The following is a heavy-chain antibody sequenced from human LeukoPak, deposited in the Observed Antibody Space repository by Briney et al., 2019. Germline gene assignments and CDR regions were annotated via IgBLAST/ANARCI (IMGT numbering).Heavy chain of an antibody. CDR1: GYTFTSYG. CDR3: ARDQNPYYYDSSGLLGY. D-gene: IGHD3-22*01. CDR2: ISAYTGNT. Sequence: EASVKVSCKASGYTFTSYGISWVRQAPGQGLEWMGWISAYTGNTNYAQKFQGRVTLTTDTSTSTAYMELRSLRSDDTAVYYCARDQNPYYYDSSGLLGYWGQGTLVTVSS. J-gene: IGHJ4*02. V-gene: IGHV1-18*01.